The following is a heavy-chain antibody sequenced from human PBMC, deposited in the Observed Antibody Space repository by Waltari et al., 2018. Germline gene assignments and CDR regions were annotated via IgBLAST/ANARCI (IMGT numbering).Heavy chain of an antibody. Sequence: EVQLVESGGGLIQPGGSLRLSCAASGFTVRRNYMSWVRQAPGKGLEWVSVIYSGGSTYYADSVKGRFTISRDNSKNTLYLQMNSLRAEDTAVYYCARGSKHYYYGMDVWGQGTTVTVSS. CDR2: IYSGGST. CDR1: GFTVRRNY. CDR3: ARGSKHYYYGMDV. V-gene: IGHV3-53*01. J-gene: IGHJ6*02.